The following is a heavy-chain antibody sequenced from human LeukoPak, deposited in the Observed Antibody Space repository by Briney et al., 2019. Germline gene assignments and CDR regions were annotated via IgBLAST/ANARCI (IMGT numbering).Heavy chain of an antibody. J-gene: IGHJ3*02. CDR3: AKGSSGYPDDAFDI. V-gene: IGHV3-23*01. Sequence: PGGSLRLPCGASGFTFSNYWMSWVRQAPGKGLEWVSAISGSGGSTYYADSVKGRFTISRDNSKNTLYLQMNSLRAEDTAVYYCAKGSSGYPDDAFDIWGQGTMVTVSS. CDR2: ISGSGGST. D-gene: IGHD3-22*01. CDR1: GFTFSNYW.